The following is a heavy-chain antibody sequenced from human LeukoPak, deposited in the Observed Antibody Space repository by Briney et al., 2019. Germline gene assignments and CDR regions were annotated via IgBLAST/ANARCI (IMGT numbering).Heavy chain of an antibody. D-gene: IGHD1-1*01. V-gene: IGHV4-4*07. CDR3: ARGSTTKVSNWFDP. CDR2: IYSSGST. J-gene: IGHJ5*02. CDR1: GGSISSYY. Sequence: SETLSLTCTVSGGSISSYYWSWIRQPAGKGLEWIGRIYSSGSTNYNPSLNSRVTISGDTSKNQFSLKLSSVTAADTAVYYCARGSTTKVSNWFDPWGQGTLVTVSS.